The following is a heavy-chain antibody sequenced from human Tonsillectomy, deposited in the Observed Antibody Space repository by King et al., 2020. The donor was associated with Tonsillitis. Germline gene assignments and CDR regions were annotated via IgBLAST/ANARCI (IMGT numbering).Heavy chain of an antibody. J-gene: IGHJ1*01. CDR1: GFTFSSYS. CDR3: ARDQQLIR. V-gene: IGHV3-21*01. D-gene: IGHD6-13*01. Sequence: QLVESGGGLVKPGGSLRLSCAASGFTFSSYSMNWVRQAREKGLEWGSAISSSSSYIYYADSVKGGFTISRDNANNSLYLQMNSLRAEDTAVYYCARDQQLIRWGQSTLVSVSS. CDR2: ISSSSSYI.